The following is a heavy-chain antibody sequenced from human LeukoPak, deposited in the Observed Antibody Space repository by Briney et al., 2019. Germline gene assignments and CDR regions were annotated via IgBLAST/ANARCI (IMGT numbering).Heavy chain of an antibody. CDR2: ISGGGDIT. CDR1: GFNFANHA. CDR3: VREDTPATANY. J-gene: IGHJ4*02. Sequence: GGSLRLSCAASGFNFANHAMSWVRQTPGKGLEWVSAISGGGDITYYADSVTGRFTISRDNSKDTLFLQMHSLRPGDTAVYYCVREDTPATANYWGQGTLVTIST. V-gene: IGHV3-23*01. D-gene: IGHD2-21*02.